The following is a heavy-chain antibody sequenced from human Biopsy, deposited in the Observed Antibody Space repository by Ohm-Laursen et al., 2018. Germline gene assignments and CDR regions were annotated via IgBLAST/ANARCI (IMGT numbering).Heavy chain of an antibody. D-gene: IGHD2-2*01. CDR3: ARDKITYCTSTSCDYFGMDV. CDR1: GDSVTKYY. J-gene: IGHJ6*02. CDR2: IYYSVMT. V-gene: IGHV4-59*02. Sequence: TLSLTCTVSGDSVTKYYWSWIRQPPGKGLEWIGHIYYSVMTNYNPSLQSRVSISVDTSTNQFSLKLTSVTAADTAVYYCARDKITYCTSTSCDYFGMDVWGQGTTVTVSS.